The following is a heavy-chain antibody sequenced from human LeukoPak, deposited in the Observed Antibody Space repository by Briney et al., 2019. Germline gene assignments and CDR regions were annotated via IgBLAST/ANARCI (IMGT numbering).Heavy chain of an antibody. CDR3: AKGDSSGYYLFGY. CDR1: GFTFSSYA. Sequence: PGGSLRLSCAASGFTFSSYAISWVRQAPGKGLEWVSAISGSGGSTYYADSVKGRFTISRDNSKNTLYLQMNSLRAEDTAVYYCAKGDSSGYYLFGYWGQGNLVTVSS. CDR2: ISGSGGST. V-gene: IGHV3-23*01. D-gene: IGHD6-19*01. J-gene: IGHJ4*02.